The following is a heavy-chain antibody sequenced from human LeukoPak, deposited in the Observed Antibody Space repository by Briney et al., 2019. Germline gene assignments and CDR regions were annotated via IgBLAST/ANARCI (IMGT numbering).Heavy chain of an antibody. D-gene: IGHD6-6*01. CDR1: GYTFTNND. J-gene: IGHJ5*02. V-gene: IGHV1-46*01. CDR2: INPSGGST. Sequence: EASVKVSCKASGYTFTNNDINWVRQAPGQGLEWMGIINPSGGSTGYAQKFQGRVTMTRDMSTSTVYMELSSLRSEDTAVYYCARDGGSSFMIWFDPWGQGTLVTVSS. CDR3: ARDGGSSFMIWFDP.